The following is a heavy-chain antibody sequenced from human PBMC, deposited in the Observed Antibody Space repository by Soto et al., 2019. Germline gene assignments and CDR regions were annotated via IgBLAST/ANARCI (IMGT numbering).Heavy chain of an antibody. Sequence: QVQLQESGPGLVKPSQTLSLTCTVSGGSINSGGYCWSWIRQHPGKGLDWIGCISYGGSTSYNPYLKSRVTISVDTSKNQFSLKRTSVTAADTAVYYCSSGILVWGQGALITVSS. J-gene: IGHJ4*02. CDR2: ISYGGST. CDR1: GGSINSGGYC. V-gene: IGHV4-31*03. CDR3: SSGILV. D-gene: IGHD5-18*01.